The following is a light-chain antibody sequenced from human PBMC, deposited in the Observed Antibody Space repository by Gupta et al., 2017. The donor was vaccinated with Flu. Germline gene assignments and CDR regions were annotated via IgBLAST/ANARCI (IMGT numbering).Light chain of an antibody. J-gene: IGKJ5*01. CDR2: DTS. Sequence: RATLSCGASQTVTDKSLAWYQQKPGLAPRLLIYDTSIRAAGVPDRFSGSGSGTDFTLTISRLEPDDFAVDYCQHYGSSDLITFGQGTRLEIK. CDR3: QHYGSSDLIT. V-gene: IGKV3D-20*01. CDR1: QTVTDKS.